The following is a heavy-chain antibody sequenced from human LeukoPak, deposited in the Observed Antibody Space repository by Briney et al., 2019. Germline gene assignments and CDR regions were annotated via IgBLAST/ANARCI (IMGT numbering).Heavy chain of an antibody. D-gene: IGHD1-1*01. Sequence: GRSLRLSCAASGFTFSSYGMHWVRQAPGKGLEWVAIIWYDGSNTYYVDSVRGRFTISRDNSKNTLYLQVNSLRAEDTAMYYCARDLEIDSSSYYFDHWGQGTLVTVSS. CDR2: IWYDGSNT. J-gene: IGHJ4*02. V-gene: IGHV3-33*01. CDR1: GFTFSSYG. CDR3: ARDLEIDSSSYYFDH.